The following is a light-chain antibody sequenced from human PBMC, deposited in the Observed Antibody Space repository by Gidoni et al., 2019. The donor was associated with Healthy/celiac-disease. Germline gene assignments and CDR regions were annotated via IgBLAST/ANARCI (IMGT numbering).Light chain of an antibody. V-gene: IGKV4-1*01. CDR2: WAS. CDR3: QQYYSTPWT. CDR1: QSVLYSSNNKNY. Sequence: DIVMTQSPDSLAVSLGERATINCKSSQSVLYSSNNKNYLAWYQQKPGQPPKLLIYWASTRESGVPDRFSGSRSGTDFTLTISSLQAEDVAVYYCQQYYSTPWTFGQGTKLEIK. J-gene: IGKJ2*02.